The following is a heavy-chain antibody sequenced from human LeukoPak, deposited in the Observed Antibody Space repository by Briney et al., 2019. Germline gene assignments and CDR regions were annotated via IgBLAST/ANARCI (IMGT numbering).Heavy chain of an antibody. CDR2: ISSSSSYI. Sequence: GGSLTLSCAASGFTFSSCSMNWVRQAPGEGLGCLSSISSSSSYIYYADSVEGRFTISRDNAKNSLYLQMNSLRAEDTAVYYCARDFCSGGSCYTNWFDPWGQGTLVTVSS. J-gene: IGHJ5*02. CDR3: ARDFCSGGSCYTNWFDP. V-gene: IGHV3-21*01. D-gene: IGHD2-15*01. CDR1: GFTFSSCS.